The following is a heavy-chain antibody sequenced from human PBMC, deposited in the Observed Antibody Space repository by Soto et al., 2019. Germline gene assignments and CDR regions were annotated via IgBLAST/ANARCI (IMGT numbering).Heavy chain of an antibody. D-gene: IGHD1-26*01. Sequence: QPGGSLRLSCSASGFTFSSYAMHWVRQAPGKGLEYVSAISSNGGSTYYADSVKGRFTISRDNSKNTLYLQMSSLRAEDTAVYYCVKDLVVGATTGWFDPWGQGTLVTVSS. CDR1: GFTFSSYA. V-gene: IGHV3-64D*06. J-gene: IGHJ5*02. CDR3: VKDLVVGATTGWFDP. CDR2: ISSNGGST.